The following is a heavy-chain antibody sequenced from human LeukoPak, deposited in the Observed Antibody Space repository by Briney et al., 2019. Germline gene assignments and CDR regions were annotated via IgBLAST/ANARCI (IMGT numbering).Heavy chain of an antibody. CDR1: WITLTAFF. Sequence: ASVKVFWKAFWITLTAFFMHLVAQAPGQGLEWMGWINPSSGGTNYAQKFQGRVIMTRDTSISTAHMELSRLRADDTAVYYCASPSNYGSGSQLNYWGQGTLVTVSS. J-gene: IGHJ4*02. CDR3: ASPSNYGSGSQLNY. D-gene: IGHD3-10*01. V-gene: IGHV1-2*02. CDR2: INPSSGGT.